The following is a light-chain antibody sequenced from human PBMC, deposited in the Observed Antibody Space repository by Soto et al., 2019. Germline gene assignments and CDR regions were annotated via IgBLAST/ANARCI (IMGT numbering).Light chain of an antibody. CDR2: KAS. Sequence: DIQMTQSPSTLSASVGDTVTFSCRASQSINKRLAWYQQRPGKAPKLLIYKASSLESGVPSRFSGTGSGTEFTLTISGLQPDDFATYYCQQYDTYWRTFGGGTKVEIK. CDR1: QSINKR. J-gene: IGKJ4*01. V-gene: IGKV1-5*03. CDR3: QQYDTYWRT.